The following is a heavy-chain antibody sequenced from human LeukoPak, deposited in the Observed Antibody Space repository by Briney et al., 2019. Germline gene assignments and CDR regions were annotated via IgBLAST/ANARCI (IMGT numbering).Heavy chain of an antibody. CDR1: GFTFSKYW. CDR3: ATKQWLAPPPDS. V-gene: IGHV3-74*01. CDR2: INTDGTVT. Sequence: PGGSLRPSCAASGFTFSKYWMLWVRQAPGKGLESVSRINTDGTVTTYADSVKGRFTVSGDNGDNTMFLQMNSVRDEDTAVYYCATKQWLAPPPDSWGQGTPVTVSS. J-gene: IGHJ4*02. D-gene: IGHD6-19*01.